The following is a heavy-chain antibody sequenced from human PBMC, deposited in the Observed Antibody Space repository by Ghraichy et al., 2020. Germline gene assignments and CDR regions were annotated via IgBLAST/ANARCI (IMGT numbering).Heavy chain of an antibody. CDR2: VNKDGSST. D-gene: IGHD3-16*01. V-gene: IGHV3-74*01. Sequence: GGSLRLSCAASGFTFSNYWMYWVRRAPGKGLVWVSRVNKDGSSTHYADSVKGRFTTSRDNAKNTLYLQMHSLRAEDTADYYCAMGVYYYMDVWGKGTTVTGSS. CDR1: GFTFSNYW. J-gene: IGHJ6*03. CDR3: AMGVYYYMDV.